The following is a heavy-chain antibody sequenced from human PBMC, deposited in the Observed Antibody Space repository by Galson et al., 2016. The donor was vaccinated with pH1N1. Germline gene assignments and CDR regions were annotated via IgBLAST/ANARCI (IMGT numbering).Heavy chain of an antibody. V-gene: IGHV3-30*02. Sequence: SLRLSCAASGFTFSSYNMHWVRQAPGKGPEWVAFIRFDGSNRKYASSLKGRFTISRDNSKNTLYLQMDSLRTEDTALYYCERDPQGYYGDYVGFHYWGQGTLVTVSS. CDR1: GFTFSSYN. CDR2: IRFDGSNR. D-gene: IGHD4-17*01. J-gene: IGHJ4*02. CDR3: ERDPQGYYGDYVGFHY.